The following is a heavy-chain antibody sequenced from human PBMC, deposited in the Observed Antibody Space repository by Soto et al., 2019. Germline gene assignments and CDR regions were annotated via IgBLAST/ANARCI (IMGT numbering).Heavy chain of an antibody. Sequence: PSETLSLTCTVSGGSISSGGYYWSWIRQHPGKGLEWIGSIYYSGSTYYNPSLKSRVTISVDTSKNQFSLKLSSVTAADTAVYYCASGYDILTGYPRGDYYGMDVWGQGTTVTVSS. D-gene: IGHD3-9*01. J-gene: IGHJ6*02. CDR2: IYYSGST. CDR1: GGSISSGGYY. CDR3: ASGYDILTGYPRGDYYGMDV. V-gene: IGHV4-39*01.